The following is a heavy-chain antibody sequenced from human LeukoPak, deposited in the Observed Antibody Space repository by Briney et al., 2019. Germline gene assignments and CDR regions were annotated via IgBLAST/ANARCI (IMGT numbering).Heavy chain of an antibody. J-gene: IGHJ4*02. CDR3: ARVWTICPSCYTREDY. V-gene: IGHV3-74*01. D-gene: IGHD2-2*02. Sequence: GGSLRLSCAPPGCTFSIDWMHSVREAPGKGLVWVSRIISDGSGTSYADSVKGRFTISRDNAKNTLYLQMNSLRAEDTAVYYCARVWTICPSCYTREDYWGQGTLVTVSS. CDR2: IISDGSGT. CDR1: GCTFSIDW.